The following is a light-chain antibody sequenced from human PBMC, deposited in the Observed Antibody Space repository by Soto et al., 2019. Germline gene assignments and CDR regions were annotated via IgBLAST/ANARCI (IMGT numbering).Light chain of an antibody. J-gene: IGKJ1*01. Sequence: DIVMTQSPLSLRVTPGEPASISCRSSQSLLHSSGYNYLHWYLQKPGQSPQLLISLGSDRASGVPDRFSGSGSGTDFTLKITRVEAEAVGVYYCMQPLQTPWTFGQGTKVEIK. CDR1: QSLLHSSGYNY. CDR2: LGS. V-gene: IGKV2-28*01. CDR3: MQPLQTPWT.